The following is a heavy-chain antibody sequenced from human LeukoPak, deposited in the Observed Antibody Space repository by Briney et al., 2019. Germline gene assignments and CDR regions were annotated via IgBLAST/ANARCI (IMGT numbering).Heavy chain of an antibody. CDR1: GFIVSANY. J-gene: IGHJ4*02. CDR2: IYSGGST. Sequence: TGGSLRLSCAASGFIVSANYMSWVRQAPGKGLEWVSVIYSGGSTYYADSVKGRFTISRDNFKSTLSLQMNSLRVEDTAVRNDVVLDYWGQGTLVTVSS. CDR3: VVLDY. V-gene: IGHV3-66*02. D-gene: IGHD1-1*01.